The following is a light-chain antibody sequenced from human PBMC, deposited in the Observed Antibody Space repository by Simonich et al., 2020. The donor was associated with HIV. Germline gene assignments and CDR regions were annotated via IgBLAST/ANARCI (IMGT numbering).Light chain of an antibody. CDR1: QSLLHSDGKTY. CDR2: EVS. Sequence: DIVMTQTPLSLSVTPGQPASISCKSSQSLLHSDGKTYLYWYLQKPGQSPQLLIYEVSNRVSGVPDRFSGSGSGTDFTLKISRVEAEDVGVYYCMQARQTPFTFGPGTKVDIK. V-gene: IGKV2-29*03. J-gene: IGKJ3*01. CDR3: MQARQTPFT.